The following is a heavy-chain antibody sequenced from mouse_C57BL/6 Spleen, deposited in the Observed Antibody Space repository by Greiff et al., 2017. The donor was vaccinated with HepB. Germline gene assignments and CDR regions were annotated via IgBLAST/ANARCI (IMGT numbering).Heavy chain of an antibody. J-gene: IGHJ4*01. CDR2: IYPGSGST. V-gene: IGHV1-55*01. CDR1: GYTFTSYW. D-gene: IGHD1-1*01. CDR3: AKGAIYYYGSSYGTGAMDY. Sequence: QVQLQQPGAELVKPGASVKMSCKASGYTFTSYWITWVKQRPGQGLEWIGDIYPGSGSTNYNEKFKSKATLTVDTSSSTAYMQLSSLTSEDSAVYYCAKGAIYYYGSSYGTGAMDYWGQGTSVTVSS.